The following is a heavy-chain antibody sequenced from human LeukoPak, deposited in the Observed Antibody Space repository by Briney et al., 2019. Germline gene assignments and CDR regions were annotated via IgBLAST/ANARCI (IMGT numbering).Heavy chain of an antibody. CDR2: ISYDGSNR. V-gene: IGHV3-30*18. D-gene: IGHD6-19*01. J-gene: IGHJ4*02. CDR3: AKDHGSGWFPDY. CDR1: GFTFSSYG. Sequence: GRSLRLSCVASGFTFSSYGMQWVRQAPGKGLEWVALISYDGSNRNYADSVKGRFTISRDNSKNTLYLQMNSLRAEDTAMYYCAKDHGSGWFPDYWGQGTLVTVSS.